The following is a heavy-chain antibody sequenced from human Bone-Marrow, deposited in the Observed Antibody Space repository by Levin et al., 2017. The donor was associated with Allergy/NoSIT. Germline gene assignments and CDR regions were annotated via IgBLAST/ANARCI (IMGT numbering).Heavy chain of an antibody. CDR2: VYPHDSDT. CDR3: ARQGSGNYDFWSGYYHAPFDL. V-gene: IGHV5-51*01. CDR1: GYSFTNYW. J-gene: IGHJ5*02. D-gene: IGHD3-3*01. Sequence: GESLKISCEGSGYSFTNYWIGWVRHMPGKGLEWMGIVYPHDSDTKYSPSFQGQVTISADKSISTAYLQWSSLQASDTAIYYCARQGSGNYDFWSGYYHAPFDLWGQGTLVTVSS.